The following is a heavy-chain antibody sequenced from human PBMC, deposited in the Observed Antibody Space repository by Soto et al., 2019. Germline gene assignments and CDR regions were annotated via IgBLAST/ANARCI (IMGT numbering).Heavy chain of an antibody. CDR3: ARADYYDSSGFYYDC. D-gene: IGHD3-22*01. V-gene: IGHV1-46*01. CDR1: GYIFTNHY. J-gene: IGHJ4*02. Sequence: QVQLVQSGAEVKKPGASEKVSCKASGYIFTNHYIHWVRQAPGQGLEWMGIINPSGGSTNYLQKFQGRITMTRDTSTSTVYIELSTLRSEDTAVYFYARADYYDSSGFYYDCWGQRSLVTVSS. CDR2: INPSGGST.